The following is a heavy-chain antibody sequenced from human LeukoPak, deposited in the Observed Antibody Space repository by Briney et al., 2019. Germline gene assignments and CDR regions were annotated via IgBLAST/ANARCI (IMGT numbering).Heavy chain of an antibody. CDR2: ISDSGST. CDR3: ATIAAYGGGWYTIAY. CDR1: GGSTSSYY. J-gene: IGHJ4*02. V-gene: IGHV4-59*08. Sequence: KPSETLSLTCSVSGGSTSSYYWSWIRQPPGKGLEWIGYISDSGSTNYNPSLKRRVTMSVDTSRNQFSLKLSSVTAADTAVYYCATIAAYGGGWYTIAYWGQGTLVTVSS. D-gene: IGHD6-19*01.